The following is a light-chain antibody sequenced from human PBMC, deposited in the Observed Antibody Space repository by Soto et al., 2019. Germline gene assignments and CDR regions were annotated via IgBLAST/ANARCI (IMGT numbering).Light chain of an antibody. CDR3: QHYNSYSEA. J-gene: IGKJ1*01. CDR1: QSISSY. Sequence: DIQMTQSPSPLSASVGDRVYITCRTSQSISSYLNWYQAKPGKAPKLLIYEASTLESGVPSRFSGSGSGTDFTLTISSLQPDDFATCYCQHYNSYSEAFGQGTKVELK. V-gene: IGKV1-39*01. CDR2: EAS.